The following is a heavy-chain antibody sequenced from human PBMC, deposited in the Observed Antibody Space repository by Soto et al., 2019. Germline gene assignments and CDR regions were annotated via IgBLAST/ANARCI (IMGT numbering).Heavy chain of an antibody. CDR2: IITILGTS. Sequence: QVQLVQSGAEVKKPGSSVKVSCKASGGSFNTYTITWVRQAPGHGLEWMGSIITILGTSNYAQKFQGRVTISADKSTSTVYLELSSLRSEDTAVYYCARGVGDDILTGRGGMDVWGQGTTVTVSS. CDR1: GGSFNTYT. V-gene: IGHV1-69*08. J-gene: IGHJ6*02. CDR3: ARGVGDDILTGRGGMDV. D-gene: IGHD3-9*01.